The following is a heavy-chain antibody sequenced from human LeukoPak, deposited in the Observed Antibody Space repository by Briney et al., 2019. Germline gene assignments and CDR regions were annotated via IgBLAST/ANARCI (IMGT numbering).Heavy chain of an antibody. V-gene: IGHV3-23*01. CDR1: GFTFSNAW. Sequence: GGSLRLSCAASGFTFSNAWMTWVRQAPGKGLEWVSGISGSGENTYYADSVMGRFTISRDNSKNTLYLQMNSLRAEDTAVYYCAKWRLGGGDCLYHWGQGTLVTVSS. CDR2: ISGSGENT. D-gene: IGHD2-21*02. CDR3: AKWRLGGGDCLYH. J-gene: IGHJ5*02.